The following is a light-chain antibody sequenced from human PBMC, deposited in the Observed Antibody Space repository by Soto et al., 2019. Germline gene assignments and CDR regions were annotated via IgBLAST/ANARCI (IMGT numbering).Light chain of an antibody. Sequence: QAVLTQPASVSGSPGQSITISCTGTSSDVGSYNLVSWYQQHPGKAPKLMIYEGSKRPSGVSNRFSGSKSGNTASLTISGLQAEDEADYYCCSYAGSTAVFGTETKVTVL. J-gene: IGLJ1*01. V-gene: IGLV2-23*01. CDR1: SSDVGSYNL. CDR2: EGS. CDR3: CSYAGSTAV.